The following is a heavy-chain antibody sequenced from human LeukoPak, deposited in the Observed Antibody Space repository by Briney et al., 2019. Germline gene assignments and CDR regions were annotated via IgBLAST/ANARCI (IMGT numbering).Heavy chain of an antibody. CDR3: AREYYYDSSGYFRAFDY. CDR2: INPNSGGT. D-gene: IGHD3-22*01. V-gene: IGHV1-2*06. Sequence: ASVKVSCKASGYTFTVCYMHWVRHAPGQGLEWMGRINPNSGGTNYAQKFQGRVTMTRDTSISTAYIELSRLRSDDTAVYYCAREYYYDSSGYFRAFDYWGEGDLVTVSS. J-gene: IGHJ4*02. CDR1: GYTFTVCY.